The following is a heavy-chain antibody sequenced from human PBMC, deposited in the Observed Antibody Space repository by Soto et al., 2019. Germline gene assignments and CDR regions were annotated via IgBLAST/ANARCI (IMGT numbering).Heavy chain of an antibody. D-gene: IGHD4-17*01. Sequence: WLRRSCTASGCTFDDYAMHWVRQAPGKGLEWVSGISWNSGSIGYADSVKGRFTISRDNAKNSLYLQMNSLRAEDTALYYCAKVLRGDDAFDIWGQGTMVTV. CDR1: GCTFDDYA. CDR3: AKVLRGDDAFDI. V-gene: IGHV3-9*01. J-gene: IGHJ3*02. CDR2: ISWNSGSI.